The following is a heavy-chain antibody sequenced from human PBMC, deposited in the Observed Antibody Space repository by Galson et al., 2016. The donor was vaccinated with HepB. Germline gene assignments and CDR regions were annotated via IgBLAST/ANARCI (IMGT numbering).Heavy chain of an antibody. CDR3: ARQYWGGPSDY. D-gene: IGHD2/OR15-2a*01. CDR2: IFHSGRV. V-gene: IGHV4-4*02. J-gene: IGHJ4*02. CDR1: GVSISSSDW. Sequence: SETLSLTCAVSGVSISSSDWWSWVRQPPGQGLEWIGQIFHSGRVNYTPSLASRVTISIDTSNNHFSLRLTSVTAADTALYYCARQYWGGPSDYWGQGTLVTVFS.